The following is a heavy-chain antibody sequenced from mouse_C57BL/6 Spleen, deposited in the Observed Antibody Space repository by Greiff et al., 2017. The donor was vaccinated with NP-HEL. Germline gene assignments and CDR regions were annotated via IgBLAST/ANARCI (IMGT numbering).Heavy chain of an antibody. CDR2: IYPGDGDT. D-gene: IGHD1-1*01. CDR1: GYAFSSSW. Sequence: ESGPELVKPGASVKISCKASGYAFSSSWMNWVKQRPGKGLEWIGRIYPGDGDTNYNGKFKGKATLTADKSSSTAYMQLSSLTSEDSAVYFCARGSSYGYFDVWGTGTTVTVSS. J-gene: IGHJ1*03. CDR3: ARGSSYGYFDV. V-gene: IGHV1-82*01.